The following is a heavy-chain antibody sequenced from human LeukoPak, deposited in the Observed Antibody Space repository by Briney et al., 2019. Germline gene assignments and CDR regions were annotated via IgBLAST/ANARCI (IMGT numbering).Heavy chain of an antibody. CDR2: IRYDGSNK. Sequence: GGSLRLSCAASGFTFSRYGMHWVRQAPGKGLEWVAFIRYDGSNKYYADSVKGRITISRDNSKNTLYLQMNSLRAEDTAVYYCAKDRSLYYGMDVWGQGTTVTVSS. CDR1: GFTFSRYG. V-gene: IGHV3-30*02. CDR3: AKDRSLYYGMDV. J-gene: IGHJ6*02.